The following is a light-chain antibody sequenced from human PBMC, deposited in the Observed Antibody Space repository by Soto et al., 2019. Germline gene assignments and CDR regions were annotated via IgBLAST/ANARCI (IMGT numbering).Light chain of an antibody. CDR1: QGISNW. CDR3: QQTKTFLPLT. V-gene: IGKV1-12*01. CDR2: AAS. Sequence: DIQMTQSPSSVSASVGDRVTITCRASQGISNWLAWYQQQPGKAPKLLIDAASSLQSGVPSRFSGGGSGTPFTLIISSLQAEDFATYYCQQTKTFLPLTLGGGTKVDIK. J-gene: IGKJ4*01.